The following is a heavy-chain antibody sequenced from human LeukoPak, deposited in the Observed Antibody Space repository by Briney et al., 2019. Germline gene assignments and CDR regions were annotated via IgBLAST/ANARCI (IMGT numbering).Heavy chain of an antibody. J-gene: IGHJ5*02. CDR1: GYSFSIYW. D-gene: IGHD2-15*01. V-gene: IGHV5-51*01. CDR2: FYPADADT. Sequence: GESLNISCKASGYSFSIYWIGWVRQMPGKGLEWMGIFYPADADTIYSPSVQGQVIISADNSISTAYLQWSSLKASDTAMYYCARLVGIRGGGSQVDWFDPWGQGTLVTVSS. CDR3: ARLVGIRGGGSQVDWFDP.